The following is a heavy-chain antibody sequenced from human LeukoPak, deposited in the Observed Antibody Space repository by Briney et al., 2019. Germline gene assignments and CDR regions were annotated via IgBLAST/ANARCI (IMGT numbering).Heavy chain of an antibody. CDR3: ARLVDTAMVTAGWFDP. V-gene: IGHV5-51*03. CDR1: GYSFTSYW. Sequence: GESLKISCKGSGYSFTSYWIGWVRQMPGKGLEWMGIIYPGDSDTRYSPSFQGQVTILADKSISTAYLQWSGLKASDTAMYYCARLVDTAMVTAGWFDPWGQGTLVTVSS. J-gene: IGHJ5*02. CDR2: IYPGDSDT. D-gene: IGHD5-18*01.